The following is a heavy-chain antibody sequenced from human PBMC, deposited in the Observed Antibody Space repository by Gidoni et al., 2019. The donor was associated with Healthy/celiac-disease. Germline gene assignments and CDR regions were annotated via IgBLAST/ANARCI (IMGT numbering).Heavy chain of an antibody. CDR1: GFTFRSYA. Sequence: QVQLVESGGGVVQPGRSLRLSCAASGFTFRSYAMHWVRQAPGKGLEWVAVISYDGSNKYYADSVKGRFTISRDNSKNTLYLQMNSLRAEDTAVYYCARDGSSGSYYHAFDIWGQGTMVTVSS. CDR3: ARDGSSGSYYHAFDI. D-gene: IGHD3-10*01. V-gene: IGHV3-30-3*01. CDR2: ISYDGSNK. J-gene: IGHJ3*02.